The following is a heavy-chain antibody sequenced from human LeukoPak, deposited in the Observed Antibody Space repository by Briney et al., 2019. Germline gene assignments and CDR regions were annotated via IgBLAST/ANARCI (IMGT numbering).Heavy chain of an antibody. CDR2: IYYSGST. D-gene: IGHD2-8*01. V-gene: IGHV4-39*07. Sequence: SETLSLTCTVSGGSISSSSYYWGWIRQPPGKGLEWIGSIYYSGSTYYNPSLKSRVTISVDTSKNQFSLKLSSVTAADTAVYYCAQNGQSGFSFDPWGQGTLVTVSS. CDR3: AQNGQSGFSFDP. J-gene: IGHJ5*02. CDR1: GGSISSSSYY.